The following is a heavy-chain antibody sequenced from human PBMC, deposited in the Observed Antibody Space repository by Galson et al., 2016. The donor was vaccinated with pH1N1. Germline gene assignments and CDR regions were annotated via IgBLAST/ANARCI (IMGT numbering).Heavy chain of an antibody. Sequence: ETLSLTCDVHGGAFSGYYWTWIRQPPGKGLEWMGESKEGGSANYNQSLASRVTISVETSKHQISLKRNSVPAAGTAVYYCSGGKRGTYYFDSSGYSFAHWGPGTLVTVSS. V-gene: IGHV4-34*01. CDR1: GGAFSGYY. D-gene: IGHD3-22*01. CDR2: SKEGGSA. CDR3: SGGKRGTYYFDSSGYSFAH. J-gene: IGHJ5*02.